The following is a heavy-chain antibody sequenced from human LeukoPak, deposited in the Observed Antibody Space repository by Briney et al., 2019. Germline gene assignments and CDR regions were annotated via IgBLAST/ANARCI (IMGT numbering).Heavy chain of an antibody. Sequence: GGSLRLSCEASGFNFRNYAMRWVRQSPDKGLEWISIIRSNGDTTHYSDSVKGRFTISRDNAKNSLYLQMNSLRAEDTAVYYCARDSGSPNYYFDYWGQGTLVTVSS. CDR2: IRSNGDTT. V-gene: IGHV3-21*01. J-gene: IGHJ4*02. CDR1: GFNFRNYA. D-gene: IGHD1-26*01. CDR3: ARDSGSPNYYFDY.